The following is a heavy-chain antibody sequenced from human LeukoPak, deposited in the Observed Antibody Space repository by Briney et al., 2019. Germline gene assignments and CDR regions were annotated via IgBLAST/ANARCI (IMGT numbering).Heavy chain of an antibody. V-gene: IGHV3-48*01. D-gene: IGHD5-18*01. CDR2: ISSASNTI. J-gene: IGHJ3*02. CDR1: GFTFSSYS. CDR3: ARGWIPAFDI. Sequence: GESLRLSCAASGFTFSSYSMNWVRQAPGKGLEWVSYISSASNTIYYADSVKGRFTISRDNAKNSLYLQMNSLRAEDTAVYYCARGWIPAFDIWGQGTMVTVSS.